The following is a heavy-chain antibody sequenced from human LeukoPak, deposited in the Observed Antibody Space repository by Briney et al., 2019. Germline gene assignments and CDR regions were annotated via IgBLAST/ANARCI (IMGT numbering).Heavy chain of an antibody. CDR3: ARSGGSYVDDAFDI. Sequence: ASVKVSCKASGYTFTNYGIGWVRQATGQGLEWMGWMNPNSGNTGYAQKFQGRVTMTRNTSISTAYMELSSLRSEDTAVYYCARSGGSYVDDAFDIWGQGTMVTVSS. V-gene: IGHV1-8*02. CDR1: GYTFTNYG. D-gene: IGHD1-26*01. J-gene: IGHJ3*02. CDR2: MNPNSGNT.